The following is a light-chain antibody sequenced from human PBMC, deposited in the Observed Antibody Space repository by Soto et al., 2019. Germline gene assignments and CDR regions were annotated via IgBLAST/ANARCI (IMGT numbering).Light chain of an antibody. J-gene: IGLJ3*02. CDR2: EVT. CDR3: SSYTTRSLGV. Sequence: QSVLTQPASVSGSLGQSITIACTGTSSDVGRYDYVSWYQQHPGKAPKLIIYEVTNRPSGVSNRFSGSKSGNTASLTISGLQAEDEADYYCSSYTTRSLGVFGGGTKLTVL. V-gene: IGLV2-14*01. CDR1: SSDVGRYDY.